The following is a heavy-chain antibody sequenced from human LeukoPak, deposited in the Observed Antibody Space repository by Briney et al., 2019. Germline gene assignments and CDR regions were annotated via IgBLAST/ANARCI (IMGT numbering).Heavy chain of an antibody. CDR1: GYTFTSYG. D-gene: IGHD6-13*01. Sequence: GASAKVSCKASGYTFTSYGFSWVRQAPGQGLEWMGWISANNGKTNYTQKLQVRVTMTTDTSTSTAYMHLRSLRSDDTAVYYCARDGSSSSWYPDYWGQGTLVTVSS. V-gene: IGHV1-18*01. J-gene: IGHJ4*02. CDR2: ISANNGKT. CDR3: ARDGSSSSWYPDY.